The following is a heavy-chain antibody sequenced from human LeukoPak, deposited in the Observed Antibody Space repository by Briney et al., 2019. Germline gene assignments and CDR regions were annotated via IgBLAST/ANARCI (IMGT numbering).Heavy chain of an antibody. D-gene: IGHD5-18*01. CDR3: AMGYRYEYYYAMDV. CDR2: ISSSSSYI. Sequence: GGSLRLSCAASGFTFSSYSMNWVRQAPGKGLEWVSSISSSSSYIYYADSVKGRFTISRDNAKNSLYLQMNSLRAEDTAVYYCAMGYRYEYYYAMDVWGKGTTVTVSS. V-gene: IGHV3-21*01. J-gene: IGHJ6*04. CDR1: GFTFSSYS.